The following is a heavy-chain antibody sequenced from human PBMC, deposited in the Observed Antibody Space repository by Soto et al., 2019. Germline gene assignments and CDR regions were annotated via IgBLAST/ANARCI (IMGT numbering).Heavy chain of an antibody. V-gene: IGHV3-23*01. CDR2: ISGSGGST. D-gene: IGHD2-15*01. Sequence: EVQLLESGGGLVQPGGSLRLSCAASGFTFSSYDMSWVRQAPGKGLEWVSAISGSGGSTYYADSVKGRFTISRDNSKNALYLQMNSLRAEDTAVYYCGKGLYCSGGSCYEGDRYWGQGTLVTVSS. CDR1: GFTFSSYD. J-gene: IGHJ4*02. CDR3: GKGLYCSGGSCYEGDRY.